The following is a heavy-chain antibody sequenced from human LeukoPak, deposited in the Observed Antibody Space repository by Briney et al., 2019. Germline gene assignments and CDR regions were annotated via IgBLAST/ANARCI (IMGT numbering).Heavy chain of an antibody. CDR2: IIPIFGTA. V-gene: IGHV1-69*01. D-gene: IGHD3-22*01. CDR1: GGTFSSYA. J-gene: IGHJ4*02. CDR3: ARVRDSGGYYRFDY. Sequence: GASVKVSCKASGGTFSSYAISWVRQAPGQGLEWMGGIIPIFGTANYAQKFQGRVTITADESTSTAYMELSSLRSEDTAVYYCARVRDSGGYYRFDYWGQGTLVTVSS.